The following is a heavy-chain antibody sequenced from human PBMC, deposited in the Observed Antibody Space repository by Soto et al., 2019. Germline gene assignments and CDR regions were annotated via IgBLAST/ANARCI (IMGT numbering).Heavy chain of an antibody. CDR2: INHSGST. J-gene: IGHJ6*03. D-gene: IGHD3-3*01. CDR3: AREGVGDFWSGYYRYYYMGV. Sequence: SETLSLTCAVYGGSFSDNYWSWIRQPPGKGLEWIGEINHSGSTNYNPSLKSRVTISVDTSKSQFSLKLSSVTAADTAVYYCAREGVGDFWSGYYRYYYMGVWGKGTKVTVSS. V-gene: IGHV4-34*01. CDR1: GGSFSDNY.